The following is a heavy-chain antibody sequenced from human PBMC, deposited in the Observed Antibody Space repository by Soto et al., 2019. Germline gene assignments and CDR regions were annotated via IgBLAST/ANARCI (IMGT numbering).Heavy chain of an antibody. Sequence: SETLSLTCTVSGGSISSGDYYWSWIRQPPGKGLEWIGYIYYSGSTYYNPSLKSRVTISVDTSKNQFSLKLSSVTAADTAVYYCARYSSSPYYYYGMDVWGQGTTVTV. CDR1: GGSISSGDYY. J-gene: IGHJ6*02. CDR2: IYYSGST. D-gene: IGHD6-6*01. CDR3: ARYSSSPYYYYGMDV. V-gene: IGHV4-30-4*01.